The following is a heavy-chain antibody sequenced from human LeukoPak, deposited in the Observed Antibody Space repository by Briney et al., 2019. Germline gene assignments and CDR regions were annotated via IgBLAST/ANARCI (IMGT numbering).Heavy chain of an antibody. CDR3: ARNNGMDV. CDR2: VNRDGSET. V-gene: IGHV3-7*03. J-gene: IGHJ6*02. Sequence: GGSLRLSCAASGFALSSHWMTWVRQVPGRGPEWVANVNRDGSETYYLDSVKGRFTISKDNAKNSLYLQTNSLRAEDTALYHCARNNGMDVWGQGTTVIVSS. CDR1: GFALSSHW.